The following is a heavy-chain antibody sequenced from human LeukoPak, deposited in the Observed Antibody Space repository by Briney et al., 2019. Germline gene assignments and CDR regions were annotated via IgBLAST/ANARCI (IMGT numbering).Heavy chain of an antibody. Sequence: PSETLSLTCTVSGGSISTITYYWGWIRQPPGKGLEWVGHMYYRGNTFYNPSLKSRVTISLDASKSQFYLKLNSVTAADTAVYYCARRVRSADYRLDYWGQGTLVTVSS. CDR2: MYYRGNT. V-gene: IGHV4-39*07. CDR3: ARRVRSADYRLDY. CDR1: GGSISTITYY. D-gene: IGHD4-11*01. J-gene: IGHJ4*02.